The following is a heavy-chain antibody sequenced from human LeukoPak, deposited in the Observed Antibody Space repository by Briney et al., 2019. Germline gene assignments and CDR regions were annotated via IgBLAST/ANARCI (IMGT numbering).Heavy chain of an antibody. CDR1: GGTFSSYA. CDR3: ARDVDIVATNTLDY. V-gene: IGHV1-69*13. J-gene: IGHJ4*02. D-gene: IGHD5-12*01. CDR2: IIPIFGTA. Sequence: ASVKVSCKASGGTFSSYAISWVRQAPGQGLEWMGGIIPIFGTANYAQKFQGRVTITADESTSTAYMELSSLRSEDTAVYYCARDVDIVATNTLDYWGQGTLVTVSS.